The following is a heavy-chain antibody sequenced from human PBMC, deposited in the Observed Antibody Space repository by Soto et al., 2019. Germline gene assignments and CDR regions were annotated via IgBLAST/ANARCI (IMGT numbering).Heavy chain of an antibody. J-gene: IGHJ4*02. V-gene: IGHV1-69*13. CDR3: ASSSSSTDFDY. CDR1: GGTFSSYA. D-gene: IGHD6-6*01. Sequence: GASVKVSCKASGGTFSSYAISWVRQAPGQGLEWMGGTIPIFGTANYAQKFQGRVTITADESTSTAYMELSSLRSEDTAVYYCASSSSSTDFDYWGQGTLVTVSS. CDR2: TIPIFGTA.